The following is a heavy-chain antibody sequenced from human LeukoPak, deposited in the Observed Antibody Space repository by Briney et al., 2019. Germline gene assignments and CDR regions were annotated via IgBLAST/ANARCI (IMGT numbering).Heavy chain of an antibody. Sequence: GGSLRLSCAASRFTFSNYAMNWVRQAPGKGLEWVSSISRSGSTKYYADSVKGRFTISRDNAKNSLFLQMNSLRAEDTAVYYCARVLRYCSGGNCYSGGLGYMDVWGKGTTVTISS. CDR1: RFTFSNYA. CDR2: ISRSGSTK. V-gene: IGHV3-48*04. CDR3: ARVLRYCSGGNCYSGGLGYMDV. D-gene: IGHD2-15*01. J-gene: IGHJ6*03.